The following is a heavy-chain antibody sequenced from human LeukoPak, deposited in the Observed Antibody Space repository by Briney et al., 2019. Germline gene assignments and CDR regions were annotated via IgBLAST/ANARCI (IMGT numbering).Heavy chain of an antibody. CDR2: INPNSGGT. CDR3: ARDRLADYDFWSGYYYFDY. Sequence: ASVKVSCKASGYTFTGYYMHWVRQAPGQGLEWMGWINPNSGGTNYAQKFQGRVTMTRDTPISTAYMELSRLRSDDTAVYYCARDRLADYDFWSGYYYFDYWGQGTLVTVSS. V-gene: IGHV1-2*02. D-gene: IGHD3-3*01. CDR1: GYTFTGYY. J-gene: IGHJ4*02.